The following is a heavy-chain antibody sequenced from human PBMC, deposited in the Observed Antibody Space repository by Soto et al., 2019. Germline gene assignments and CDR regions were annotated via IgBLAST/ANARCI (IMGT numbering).Heavy chain of an antibody. J-gene: IGHJ4*02. CDR3: ARGDGSGYQFFDY. CDR2: MYHSGST. V-gene: IGHV4-30-2*01. Sequence: PSETLSLTCAVSGGSISSGGYSWSWIRQPPGKGLEWIGYMYHSGSTNYNPSLKSRVTISVDTSKNQFSLKLSSVTAAETAVYYCARGDGSGYQFFDYWGQGTPVTVSS. D-gene: IGHD3-22*01. CDR1: GGSISSGGYS.